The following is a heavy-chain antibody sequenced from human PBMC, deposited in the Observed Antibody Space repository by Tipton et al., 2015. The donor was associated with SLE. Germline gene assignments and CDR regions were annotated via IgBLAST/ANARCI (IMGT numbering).Heavy chain of an antibody. CDR2: ISYSETT. V-gene: IGHV4-59*11. Sequence: TLSLTCTVSGGALSSHYWRWIRQPPGKGLEWIGYISYSETTNYNPSLKSRVTISVDTSKNQFSLKLRSVTAADTAVYYCAGAWQGYCSGGTCYVLDYWGQGTLVTVSS. CDR1: GGALSSHY. D-gene: IGHD2-15*01. J-gene: IGHJ4*02. CDR3: AGAWQGYCSGGTCYVLDY.